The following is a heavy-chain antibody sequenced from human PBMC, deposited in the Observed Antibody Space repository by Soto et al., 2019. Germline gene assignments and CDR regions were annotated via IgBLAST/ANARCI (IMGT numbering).Heavy chain of an antibody. Sequence: ASVKVSCKASGYTFTSYGISWVRQAPGQGLEWMGWISAYNGSTNYAQKLQGRVTMTRDTSTSTVYMELSSLRSEDTAVYYCATMVRGVTCWGQGTLVTVSS. J-gene: IGHJ4*02. CDR1: GYTFTSYG. V-gene: IGHV1-18*01. CDR2: ISAYNGST. D-gene: IGHD3-10*01. CDR3: ATMVRGVTC.